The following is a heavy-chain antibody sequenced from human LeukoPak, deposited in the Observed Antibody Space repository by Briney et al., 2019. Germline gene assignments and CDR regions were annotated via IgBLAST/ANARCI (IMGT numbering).Heavy chain of an antibody. Sequence: PGGSLRLSCAASGFAFSSHWMHWVRQAPGKGLVWVSHVKNDGSSTNYADSVRGRFTISRDNAKNTLYLQMNSLRAEDTAVYYCARGNDYWSGYIDYWGQRTLVTVSA. CDR1: GFAFSSHW. CDR3: ARGNDYWSGYIDY. D-gene: IGHD3-3*01. J-gene: IGHJ4*02. V-gene: IGHV3-74*01. CDR2: VKNDGSST.